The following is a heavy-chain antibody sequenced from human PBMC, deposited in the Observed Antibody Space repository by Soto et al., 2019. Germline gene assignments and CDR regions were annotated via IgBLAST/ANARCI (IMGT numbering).Heavy chain of an antibody. CDR3: ARVFDIVVVPAAMRDPYYMDV. Sequence: GGSLRLSCAASGFTFSSYSMNWVRQAPGKGLEWVSYISSSSSTIYYADSVKGRFTISRDNAKNSLYLQMNSLRAEDTAVYYCARVFDIVVVPAAMRDPYYMDVWGKGTTVTVSS. CDR2: ISSSSSTI. J-gene: IGHJ6*03. V-gene: IGHV3-48*01. D-gene: IGHD2-2*01. CDR1: GFTFSSYS.